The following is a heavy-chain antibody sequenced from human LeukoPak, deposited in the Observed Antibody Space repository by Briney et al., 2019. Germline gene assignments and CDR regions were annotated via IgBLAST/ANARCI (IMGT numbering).Heavy chain of an antibody. D-gene: IGHD3-22*01. CDR2: IYSDGST. V-gene: IGHV3-53*01. J-gene: IGHJ4*02. CDR1: GFTVSSNY. Sequence: GGSLRLSCAASGFTVSSNYMSWVRQAPGKGLEWVSVIYSDGSTYYADSVKGRFTISRDNSKNTLYLQMNSLRAEDTAVYYCATHRYYDSSGYYYVGYFDYWGQGPLVTVSS. CDR3: ATHRYYDSSGYYYVGYFDY.